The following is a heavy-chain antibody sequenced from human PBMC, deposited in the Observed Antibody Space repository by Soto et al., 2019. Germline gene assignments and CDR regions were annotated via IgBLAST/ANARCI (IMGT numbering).Heavy chain of an antibody. CDR3: ARDSITMVRGVIIGYYGMDV. V-gene: IGHV4-59*01. Sequence: ASETLSLTCTVSGGSIRSYYWIWIRQPPGKGLEWIGYMNDRGSTNYKPSLKSRVTISVDTSKNQFSLKLSSVTAADTAVYYCARDSITMVRGVIIGYYGMDVWGQGTTVTVSS. CDR2: MNDRGST. J-gene: IGHJ6*02. CDR1: GGSIRSYY. D-gene: IGHD3-10*01.